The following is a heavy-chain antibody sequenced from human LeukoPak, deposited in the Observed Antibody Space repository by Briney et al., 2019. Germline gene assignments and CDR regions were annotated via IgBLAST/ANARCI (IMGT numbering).Heavy chain of an antibody. V-gene: IGHV3-30-3*01. CDR2: ISYDGSNK. J-gene: IGHJ4*02. CDR3: ARDDSWFDY. Sequence: GGSLRLSCAASGFTFSSYAMHWVRQAPGKGLEWVAVISYDGSNKYYADSVKGRFTISRDNSKNTLYLQMNRLRAEDTAVYYCARDDSWFDYWGQGTLVTVSS. CDR1: GFTFSSYA. D-gene: IGHD3-22*01.